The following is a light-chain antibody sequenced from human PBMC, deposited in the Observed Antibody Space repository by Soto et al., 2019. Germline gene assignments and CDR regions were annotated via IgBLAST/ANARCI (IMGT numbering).Light chain of an antibody. Sequence: DIQMTQSPSTLSASVGDRVTITCRASQSISSWLSWYQQKPGKAPKRLIYDASSLESGGPSGFRGSGSGTEFARTISSLQPDDFATYYCQQYNSYPVTFGQGTKLEIK. CDR3: QQYNSYPVT. CDR1: QSISSW. J-gene: IGKJ2*01. V-gene: IGKV1-5*01. CDR2: DAS.